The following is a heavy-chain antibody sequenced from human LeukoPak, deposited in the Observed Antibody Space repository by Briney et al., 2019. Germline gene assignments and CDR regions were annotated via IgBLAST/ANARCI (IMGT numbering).Heavy chain of an antibody. D-gene: IGHD5-12*01. CDR1: GGSISSYY. V-gene: IGHV4-59*08. Sequence: PSETLSLTCTVSGGSISSYYWSWIRQPPGKRLEWIGYIYYSGSTNYNPSLKSRVTISVDTSKNQFSLKLSSVTAADTAVYYCARRLVRNSGYDYYYYMDVWGKGTTVTVSS. CDR3: ARRLVRNSGYDYYYYMDV. J-gene: IGHJ6*03. CDR2: IYYSGST.